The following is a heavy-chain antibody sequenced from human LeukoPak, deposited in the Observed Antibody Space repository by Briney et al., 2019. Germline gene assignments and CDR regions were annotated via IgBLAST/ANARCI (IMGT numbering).Heavy chain of an antibody. D-gene: IGHD3-3*01. CDR2: INHSGST. CDR1: GGSFSGYY. Sequence: SEXXSLTCAVYGGSFSGYYWSWIRQPPGKGLEWIGEINHSGSTNYNPSLTSRGTISVDTSKNKFSLKLSSVTAADTAVYYCARAKNQYYDFWSGYYEFGWFDPWGQGTLVTVSS. J-gene: IGHJ5*02. CDR3: ARAKNQYYDFWSGYYEFGWFDP. V-gene: IGHV4-34*01.